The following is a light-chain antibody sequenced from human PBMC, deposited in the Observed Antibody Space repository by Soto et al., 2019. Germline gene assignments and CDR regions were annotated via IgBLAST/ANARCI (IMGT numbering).Light chain of an antibody. V-gene: IGKV3-11*01. CDR1: QSVSTY. J-gene: IGKJ4*01. CDR3: QQRSHWPPLT. Sequence: EIVLTQSPATLSMSPGERATLSCRASQSVSTYLAWYQQKPGQAPRLLIFDASNRASGIPSRFSGSGSGTNFPLTISRLAPEAFAVYFCQQRSHWPPLTFGGGTKVEIK. CDR2: DAS.